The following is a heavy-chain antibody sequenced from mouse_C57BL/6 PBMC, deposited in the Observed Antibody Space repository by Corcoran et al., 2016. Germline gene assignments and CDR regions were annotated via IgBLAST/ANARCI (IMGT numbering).Heavy chain of an antibody. J-gene: IGHJ3*01. CDR2: IYPGSGNT. D-gene: IGHD4-1*01. CDR3: ASGTGFAY. Sequence: QVQLQKSGPELVKPGASVKISCKASGYSFTSYYIHWVKQRPGQGLEWIGWIYPGSGNTKYNEKFKGKATLTADTASSTAYMQLSSLTSEDSAVYYCASGTGFAYWGQGTLVTVSA. CDR1: GYSFTSYY. V-gene: IGHV1-66*01.